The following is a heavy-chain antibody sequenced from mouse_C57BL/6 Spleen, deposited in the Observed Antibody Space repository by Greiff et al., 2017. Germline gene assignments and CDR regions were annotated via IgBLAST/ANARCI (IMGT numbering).Heavy chain of an antibody. Sequence: LVESGAELVRPGSSVKLSCKDSYFAFMASAMHWVKQRPGHGLEWIGSFTMYSDATEYSENFKGKATLTANTSSSTAYMELSILTSEGSAVYYSARGYGYDEDAMDYWGQGTSVTVSS. CDR1: YFAFMASA. J-gene: IGHJ4*01. CDR3: ARGYGYDEDAMDY. D-gene: IGHD2-2*01. CDR2: FTMYSDAT. V-gene: IGHV1-49*01.